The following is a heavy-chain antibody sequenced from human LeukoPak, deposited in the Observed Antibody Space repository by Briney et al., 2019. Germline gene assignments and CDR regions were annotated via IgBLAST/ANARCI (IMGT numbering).Heavy chain of an antibody. CDR2: IYSSGST. CDR3: AREYSSTSGRHFDY. V-gene: IGHV4-4*07. CDR1: GGSFSSYY. Sequence: PSETLSLTCTVSGGSFSSYYWTWIRQPAGKGLEWIGRIYSSGSTNYNPSLKSRVTISVDKSKNQFSLNLTSVTAADTGVYHCAREYSSTSGRHFDYWGQGILVTAPS. D-gene: IGHD6-6*01. J-gene: IGHJ4*02.